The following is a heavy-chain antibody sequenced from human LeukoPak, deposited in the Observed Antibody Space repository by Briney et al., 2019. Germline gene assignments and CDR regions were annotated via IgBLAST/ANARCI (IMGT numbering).Heavy chain of an antibody. V-gene: IGHV4-39*01. CDR2: IYYSGST. CDR1: GGSISSRSYY. D-gene: IGHD1-14*01. Sequence: SETLSLTCTVSGGSISSRSYYWGWLRQPPGKGLEWIGSIYYSGSTYYNPSLKSRVTISVDTSKNQFSLKLSSVTAADTAVYYCARQKPYPKDYYYGMDVWGQGTTVTVSS. CDR3: ARQKPYPKDYYYGMDV. J-gene: IGHJ6*02.